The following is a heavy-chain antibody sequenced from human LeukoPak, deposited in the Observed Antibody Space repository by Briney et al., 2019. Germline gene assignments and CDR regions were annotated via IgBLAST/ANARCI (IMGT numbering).Heavy chain of an antibody. V-gene: IGHV3-74*01. J-gene: IGHJ4*02. CDR1: GFALSNYW. CDR3: ATSGLGHYYFDY. D-gene: IGHD3-10*01. CDR2: STNDDSGT. Sequence: GGSLRLSCAASGFALSNYWMHWFRQVPGKGPMWVSRSTNDDSGTGYADSVKGRFTISRDNAKNMLYLQMNSLRVEDTAVYYCATSGLGHYYFDYWGQGSLVTVSS.